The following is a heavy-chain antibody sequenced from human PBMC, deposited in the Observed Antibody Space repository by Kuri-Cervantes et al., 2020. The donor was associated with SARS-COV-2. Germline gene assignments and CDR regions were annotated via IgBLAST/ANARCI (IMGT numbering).Heavy chain of an antibody. J-gene: IGHJ6*02. CDR2: ISSSSSYI. V-gene: IGHV3-21*01. D-gene: IGHD2-15*01. Sequence: GGFLRLSCAASGFTFSSYSMNWVRQAPGKGLEWVSSISSSSSYIYYADSVKGRFTISRDNAKNSLYLQMNSLRAEDTAVYYCARDVGYCSGGSCSDYYGMDVWAKGPRSPSP. CDR1: GFTFSSYS. CDR3: ARDVGYCSGGSCSDYYGMDV.